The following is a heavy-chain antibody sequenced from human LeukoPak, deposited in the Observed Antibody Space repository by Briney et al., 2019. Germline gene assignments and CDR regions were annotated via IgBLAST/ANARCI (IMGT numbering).Heavy chain of an antibody. J-gene: IGHJ4*02. CDR3: AKAFGGRDIVVVPAALLDY. CDR2: ISNSGDST. CDR1: GFTFSSYA. V-gene: IGHV3-23*01. D-gene: IGHD2-2*01. Sequence: GGSLRLSCAASGFTFSSYAMSWVRQAPGKGLEWVSSISNSGDSTYYADSVKGRFTISRDNSENTVYLQMNSLRAEDTAVYYCAKAFGGRDIVVVPAALLDYWGQGTLVTVSS.